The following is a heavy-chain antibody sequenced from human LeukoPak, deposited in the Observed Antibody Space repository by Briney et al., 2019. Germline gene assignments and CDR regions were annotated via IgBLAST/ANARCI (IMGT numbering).Heavy chain of an antibody. V-gene: IGHV3-48*03. CDR2: ITSSGSTI. D-gene: IGHD3-10*01. CDR1: GFTFSSYE. Sequence: GGSLRLSCAASGFTFSSYEVNWVRQAPGKGLEWVSYITSSGSTIYYADSVKGRFTISRDNAKNTLYLQMDSLRDEDTAVYYCGLSMVRALSPDYWGQGTLVTVSS. J-gene: IGHJ4*02. CDR3: GLSMVRALSPDY.